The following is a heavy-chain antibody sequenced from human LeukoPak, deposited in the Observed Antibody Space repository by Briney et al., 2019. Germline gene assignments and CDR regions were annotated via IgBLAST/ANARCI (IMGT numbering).Heavy chain of an antibody. CDR3: TTVGWLRSFELDY. CDR1: GFTFSSYW. CDR2: IKQDGSEK. V-gene: IGHV3-7*03. D-gene: IGHD5-12*01. J-gene: IGHJ4*02. Sequence: GGSLRLSCAASGFTFSSYWMSWVRQAPGKGLEWVANIKQDGSEKYYVDSVKGRFTISRDNAKNSLYLQMNSLKTEDTAVYYCTTVGWLRSFELDYWGQGTLVTVSS.